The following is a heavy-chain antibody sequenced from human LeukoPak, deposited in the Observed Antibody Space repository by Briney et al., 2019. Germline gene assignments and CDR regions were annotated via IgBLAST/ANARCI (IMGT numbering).Heavy chain of an antibody. CDR2: IYYSGST. Sequence: SETLSLTCTVSGGSISSSSYYWGWIRQPPGKGLEWIGSIYYSGSTYYNLSLKSRVTISVDTSKNQFSLKLSSVTAADTAVYYCARQGTQYYYDSSGRYYFDYWGQGTLVTVSS. J-gene: IGHJ4*02. V-gene: IGHV4-39*01. D-gene: IGHD3-22*01. CDR1: GGSISSSSYY. CDR3: ARQGTQYYYDSSGRYYFDY.